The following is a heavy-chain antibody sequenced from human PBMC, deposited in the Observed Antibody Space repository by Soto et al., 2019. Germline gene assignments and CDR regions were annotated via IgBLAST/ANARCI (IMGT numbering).Heavy chain of an antibody. V-gene: IGHV1-69*01. J-gene: IGHJ6*02. Sequence: QVQLVQSGAEVKKPRSSVKVSCKASGGTFGSYAISWVRQAPGQGLEWMGGIIPIPGTANYAQKFQGRVTIAADESTSTAYMELSSLRSEDTAVYYWARSQGSSTSLEIYYYYYYGMDVWGQGTTVTVSS. CDR3: ARSQGSSTSLEIYYYYYYGMDV. CDR1: GGTFGSYA. D-gene: IGHD2-2*01. CDR2: IIPIPGTA.